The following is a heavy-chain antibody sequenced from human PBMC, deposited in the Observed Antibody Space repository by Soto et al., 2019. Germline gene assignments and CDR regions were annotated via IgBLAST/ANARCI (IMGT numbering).Heavy chain of an antibody. CDR1: GFTFSPYW. CDR2: INAEGNT. CDR3: ARGSKTAFDP. Sequence: EVQLVESGGGLVQPGGSLRLSCAASGFTFSPYWMHWVRQTPGKGLVWVSRINAEGNTIYADSVKGRFTISRDNAKNMLYLQMTSLRAEDTAVYFCARGSKTAFDPWGQGTLVTVSS. J-gene: IGHJ5*02. V-gene: IGHV3-74*01. D-gene: IGHD2-21*02.